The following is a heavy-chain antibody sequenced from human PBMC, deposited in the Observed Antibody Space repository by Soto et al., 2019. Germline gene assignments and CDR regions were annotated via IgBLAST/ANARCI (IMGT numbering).Heavy chain of an antibody. Sequence: KPSETLSLTCTVSGGSISSSSYYWGWIRQPPGKGLEWIGSIYYSGSTYYNPSLKSRVTISVDTSKNQFSLKLSSVTAADTAVYYCARGYCTNGVCYASGAAFDIWGQGTMVTVSS. V-gene: IGHV4-39*01. CDR1: GGSISSSSYY. CDR3: ARGYCTNGVCYASGAAFDI. CDR2: IYYSGST. D-gene: IGHD2-8*01. J-gene: IGHJ3*02.